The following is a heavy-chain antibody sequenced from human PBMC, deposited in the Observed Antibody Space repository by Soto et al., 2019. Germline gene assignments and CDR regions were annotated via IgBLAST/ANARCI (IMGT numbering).Heavy chain of an antibody. CDR2: IYYSGST. V-gene: IGHV4-30-4*01. CDR1: GGSISSGDYY. Sequence: TLSLTCTVSGGSISSGDYYWSWIRQPPGKGLEWIGYIYYSGSTYYNPSLKSRVTISVDTSKNQFSLKLRSVTAADTAVYYCARERWATAKDYYYFSGMEVWGQGTTVTVSS. D-gene: IGHD6-25*01. J-gene: IGHJ6*02. CDR3: ARERWATAKDYYYFSGMEV.